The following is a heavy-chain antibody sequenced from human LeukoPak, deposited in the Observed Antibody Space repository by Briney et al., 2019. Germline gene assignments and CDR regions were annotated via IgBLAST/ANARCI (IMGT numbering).Heavy chain of an antibody. V-gene: IGHV3-21*01. CDR3: ATPVPYYYDSSGYYGGSADNY. Sequence: GGSLRLSCAASGFTFGSYSMNWVRQAPGKGLEWVSSISSSSSYIYYADSVKGRFTISRDNAKNSLYLQMNSLRAEDTAVYYCATPVPYYYDSSGYYGGSADNYWGQGTLVTVSS. J-gene: IGHJ4*02. CDR1: GFTFGSYS. CDR2: ISSSSSYI. D-gene: IGHD3-22*01.